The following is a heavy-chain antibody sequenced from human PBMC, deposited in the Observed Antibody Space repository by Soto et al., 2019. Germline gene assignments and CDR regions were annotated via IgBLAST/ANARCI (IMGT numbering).Heavy chain of an antibody. CDR3: AKDLVVVPAARFDY. CDR2: ISGSGGST. D-gene: IGHD2-2*01. J-gene: IGHJ4*02. Sequence: PGGSLRLSCASSGFSFSSYWMHLVRHDPGKGLEWVSAISGSGGSTYYADSVKGRFTISRDNSKNTLYLQMNSLRAEDTAVYYCAKDLVVVPAARFDYWGQGTLVTVSS. CDR1: GFSFSSYW. V-gene: IGHV3-23*01.